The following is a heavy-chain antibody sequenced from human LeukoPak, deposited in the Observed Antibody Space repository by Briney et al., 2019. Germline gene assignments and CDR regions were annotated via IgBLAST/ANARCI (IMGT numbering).Heavy chain of an antibody. CDR3: ARYTSSGWPGWNLDY. V-gene: IGHV1-18*01. Sequence: GASVKVSCKASGYTFPSYGISWVRQAPGQGLEWMGWISAYNGNTNYAQKLQGRDIMTSATSTSTAYMELRSLRPDGTAVDYCARYTSSGWPGWNLDYWGQGTLVTVSS. J-gene: IGHJ4*02. D-gene: IGHD6-19*01. CDR2: ISAYNGNT. CDR1: GYTFPSYG.